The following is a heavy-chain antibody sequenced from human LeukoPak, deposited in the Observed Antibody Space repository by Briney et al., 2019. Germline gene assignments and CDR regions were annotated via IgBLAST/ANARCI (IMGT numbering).Heavy chain of an antibody. J-gene: IGHJ4*02. CDR3: ATVYDSSGPFDY. Sequence: SVKVSCKASGGTFSSYAISWVRQAPGQGLEWMGGIIPIFGTANYAQKFQGRVTITADESTSTAYMELSSLRSEDTTVYYCATVYDSSGPFDYWGQGTLVTVSS. V-gene: IGHV1-69*13. CDR1: GGTFSSYA. D-gene: IGHD3-22*01. CDR2: IIPIFGTA.